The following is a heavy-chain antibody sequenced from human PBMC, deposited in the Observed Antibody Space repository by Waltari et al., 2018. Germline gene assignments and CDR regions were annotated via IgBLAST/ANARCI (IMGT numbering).Heavy chain of an antibody. Sequence: QVQLVQSGSELKKPGASLRFPGKASEYTLPSFPRNWVRQAPGQGLEWMGWINTNTGNPTYAQGFTGRFVFSLDTSVSTAYLQISSLKAEDTAVYYCARERSVADNWYFDLWGRGTLVTVSS. CDR2: INTNTGNP. CDR1: EYTLPSFP. CDR3: ARERSVADNWYFDL. J-gene: IGHJ2*01. D-gene: IGHD6-19*01. V-gene: IGHV7-4-1*02.